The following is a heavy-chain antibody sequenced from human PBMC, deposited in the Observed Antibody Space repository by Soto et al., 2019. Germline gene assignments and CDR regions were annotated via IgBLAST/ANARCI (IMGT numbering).Heavy chain of an antibody. CDR2: IDPIASKT. CDR3: ARRIAAAGGYYYYAFDV. CDR1: GYNFDTYW. V-gene: IGHV5-10-1*01. J-gene: IGHJ6*02. Sequence: PGESLKISCKGSGYNFDTYWINWVHQTPGKGLEWMGRIDPIASKTKYSPSLEGHITISVDKTISTTYLQWGSLKASDTAIYYCARRIAAAGGYYYYAFDVWGQGTAVTVSS. D-gene: IGHD6-13*01.